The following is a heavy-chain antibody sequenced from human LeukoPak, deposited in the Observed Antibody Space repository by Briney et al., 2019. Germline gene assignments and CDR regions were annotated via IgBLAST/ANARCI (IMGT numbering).Heavy chain of an antibody. CDR2: IIPIFGAP. CDR3: ARDRNYGDYVFDY. J-gene: IGHJ4*02. CDR1: GGTFSSYA. D-gene: IGHD4-17*01. Sequence: SVKVSCKASGGTFSSYAISWVRQAPGQGLEWMATIIPIFGAPNYAPKFQGRLSITADESTTTAYMELSSLRSEDTAVYYCARDRNYGDYVFDYWGQGTLVTVSS. V-gene: IGHV1-69*13.